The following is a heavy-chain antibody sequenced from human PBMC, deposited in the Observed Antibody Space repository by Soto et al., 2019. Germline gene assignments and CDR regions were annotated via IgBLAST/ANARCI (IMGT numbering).Heavy chain of an antibody. CDR3: ARTIGYCTGGTHGVCDTVNWFDP. CDR2: INAGNGNT. D-gene: IGHD2-8*01. V-gene: IGHV1-3*01. Sequence: GASVKVSCKASGYTFPSYAMHWVRQAPGQRLEWMGWINAGNGNTKYSQKFQGRVTITRDTSASTAYMELSSLRSEDTAVYYCARTIGYCTGGTHGVCDTVNWFDPWGQGTLVTVSS. J-gene: IGHJ5*02. CDR1: GYTFPSYA.